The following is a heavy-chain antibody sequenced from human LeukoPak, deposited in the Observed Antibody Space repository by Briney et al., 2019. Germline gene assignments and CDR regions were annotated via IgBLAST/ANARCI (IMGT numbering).Heavy chain of an antibody. J-gene: IGHJ2*01. CDR2: IYTSGTT. V-gene: IGHV4-4*07. CDR1: GGSLSGLY. Sequence: SETLSLTCTVSGGSLSGLYWTWIRQPAGKGLEWVGRIYTSGTTNYNPSLKSRVTMSVDTTKNQFSLKLTSVTAADTAVYYWARVFAYWYFDLWGRGTLVTVSS. CDR3: ARVFAYWYFDL.